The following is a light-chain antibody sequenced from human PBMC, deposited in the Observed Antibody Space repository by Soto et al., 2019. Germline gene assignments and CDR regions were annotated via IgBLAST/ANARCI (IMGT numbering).Light chain of an antibody. J-gene: IGLJ2*01. CDR2: GNS. Sequence: QSVLTQPPSVSGAPGQRVTISCTGSSSNIGANYDLHWYQQLPGTAPKLLIYGNSNRPSGVPDRFSGSKSGTSASLAITGLQAEDEADYYCQSYDRSLSVVFGGGTQLTVL. V-gene: IGLV1-40*01. CDR3: QSYDRSLSVV. CDR1: SSNIGANYD.